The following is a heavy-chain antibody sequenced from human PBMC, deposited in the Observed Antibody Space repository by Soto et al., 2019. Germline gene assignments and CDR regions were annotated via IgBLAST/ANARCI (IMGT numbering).Heavy chain of an antibody. CDR1: GFTFSSYS. CDR3: ARGEELLWFGELHQPNYDY. J-gene: IGHJ4*02. Sequence: GGSLRLSCAASGFTFSSYSMNWVRQAPGKGLEWVSSISSSSSYIYYADSVKGRFTISRDNAKNSLYLQMNSLRAEDTAVYYCARGEELLWFGELHQPNYDYWGQGTLVTVSS. D-gene: IGHD3-10*01. CDR2: ISSSSSYI. V-gene: IGHV3-21*01.